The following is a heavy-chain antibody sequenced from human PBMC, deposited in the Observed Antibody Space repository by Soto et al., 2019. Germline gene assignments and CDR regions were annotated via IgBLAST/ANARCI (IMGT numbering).Heavy chain of an antibody. V-gene: IGHV1-46*01. CDR1: GYTFASYY. CDR3: ARGLLQDAFDI. Sequence: ASVKVSCKASGYTFASYYLHWVRQAPGQGLEWLGIINPSTSSTNYAQKFQGRVTVTRDTSTSTVYVELSSLRSEDTAVYYCARGLLQDAFDIWGKGTMVTVSS. CDR2: INPSTSST. J-gene: IGHJ3*02. D-gene: IGHD1-26*01.